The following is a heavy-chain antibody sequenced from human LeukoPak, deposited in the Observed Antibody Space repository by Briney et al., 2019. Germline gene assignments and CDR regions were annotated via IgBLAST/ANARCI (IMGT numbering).Heavy chain of an antibody. V-gene: IGHV1-69*10. CDR3: ARKVPNDSSGYYYRGQFDP. D-gene: IGHD3-22*01. Sequence: SVKVSCKASGGTFSNYAISWVRQAPGQGLEWMGGIIPFFGIAKYAQKLQGRVTITADKSTSTAYMELSSLRSEDTAVYYCARKVPNDSSGYYYRGQFDPWGQGTLVTVSS. CDR1: GGTFSNYA. CDR2: IIPFFGIA. J-gene: IGHJ5*02.